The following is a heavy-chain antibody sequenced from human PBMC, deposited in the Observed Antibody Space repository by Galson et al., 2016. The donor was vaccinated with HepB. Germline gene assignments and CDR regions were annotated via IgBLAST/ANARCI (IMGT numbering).Heavy chain of an antibody. CDR2: IYSAGGT. J-gene: IGHJ1*01. V-gene: IGHV3-53*01. CDR3: GRSSGWYGYFQH. D-gene: IGHD6-19*01. CDR1: GFTVGSNY. Sequence: SLRLSCAASGFTVGSNYMSWVRQAPGKGLERVSVIYSAGGTFYADSVKGRFSISRDNSKNTVYLQMNSLKAVDTAVYYCGRSSGWYGYFQHWGQGTLVTASS.